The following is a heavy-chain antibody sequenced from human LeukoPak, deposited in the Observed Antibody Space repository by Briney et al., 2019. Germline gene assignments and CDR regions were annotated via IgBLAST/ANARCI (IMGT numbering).Heavy chain of an antibody. CDR3: GRSRYYDSSGFDY. J-gene: IGHJ4*02. CDR1: GFTFSSYA. Sequence: PGGSLRLSCAASGFTFSSYAMSWVRQAPGKGLEWVSVIYSGGSTYYADSVKGRFTISRDNSKNTLYLQMNSLRAEDTAVYYCGRSRYYDSSGFDYWGQGTLVTVSS. V-gene: IGHV3-66*01. D-gene: IGHD3-22*01. CDR2: IYSGGST.